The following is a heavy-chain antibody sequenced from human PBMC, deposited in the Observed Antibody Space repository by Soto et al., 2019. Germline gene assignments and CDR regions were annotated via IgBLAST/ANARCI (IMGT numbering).Heavy chain of an antibody. D-gene: IGHD6-19*01. CDR1: GFTFSSYG. Sequence: PGGSLRLSCAASGFTFSSYGMHWARQAPGKGLEWVAVISYDGSNKYYADSVKGRFTISRDNSKNTLYLQMNSLRAEDTAVYYCAKDLRSSTTLAVAPLKKDYWGQGTLVTVS. CDR2: ISYDGSNK. V-gene: IGHV3-30*18. J-gene: IGHJ4*02. CDR3: AKDLRSSTTLAVAPLKKDY.